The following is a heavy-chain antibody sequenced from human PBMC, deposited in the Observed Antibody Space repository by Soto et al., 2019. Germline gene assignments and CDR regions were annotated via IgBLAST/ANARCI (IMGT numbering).Heavy chain of an antibody. D-gene: IGHD6-25*01. J-gene: IGHJ4*02. Sequence: ASVKVSCKASGYAFTSYYMHWVRQAPGQGLEWMGTINPNVGSASFAQKFQGRVTMTRDTSTSTVYMELSSLRSEDTAVYYCARDVAAAFFDYWGQGTLVTVSS. CDR3: ARDVAAAFFDY. CDR2: INPNVGSA. V-gene: IGHV1-46*01. CDR1: GYAFTSYY.